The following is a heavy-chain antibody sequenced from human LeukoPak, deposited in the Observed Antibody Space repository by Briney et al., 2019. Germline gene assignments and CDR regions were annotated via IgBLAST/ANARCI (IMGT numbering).Heavy chain of an antibody. CDR3: VRDWED. CDR2: IKQDGSEK. J-gene: IGHJ4*02. Sequence: PGGSLRLSCAGSGFTFSKFWMSWVRQAPGKGLEWVANIKQDGSEKYYADSVKGRFAISRDNAKDSLYLQMSGLRAEDTALYYCVRDWEDWGQGALVTVSS. V-gene: IGHV3-7*01. CDR1: GFTFSKFW. D-gene: IGHD1-26*01.